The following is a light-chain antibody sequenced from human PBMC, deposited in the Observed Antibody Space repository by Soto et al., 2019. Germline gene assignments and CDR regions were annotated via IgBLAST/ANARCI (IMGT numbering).Light chain of an antibody. V-gene: IGKV3-11*01. Sequence: EIVLTQSPATLSLSPGERATLSCRASQSVSSYLAWYQQKPGQAPRLLIYDASNSATGIPARFSGSGSGTDFTLTISSLEPEDFAVYYCQQRSNWPRGFTFGPGTKLDIK. CDR2: DAS. CDR3: QQRSNWPRGFT. CDR1: QSVSSY. J-gene: IGKJ3*01.